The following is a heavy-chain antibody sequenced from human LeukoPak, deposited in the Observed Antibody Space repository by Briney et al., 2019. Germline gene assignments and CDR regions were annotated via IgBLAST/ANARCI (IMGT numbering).Heavy chain of an antibody. D-gene: IGHD5-18*01. V-gene: IGHV3-23*01. J-gene: IGHJ4*02. CDR1: GFTFSSYA. Sequence: PEGSLRLSCAASGFTFSSYAMNWVRQAPGNGLEWVSAISGSGGDTYYADSVKGRFTISRDNSKNTLYLLMNTLRAEDTAVYYCAKLRQLWFPDAWGQGTPVTVSS. CDR2: ISGSGGDT. CDR3: AKLRQLWFPDA.